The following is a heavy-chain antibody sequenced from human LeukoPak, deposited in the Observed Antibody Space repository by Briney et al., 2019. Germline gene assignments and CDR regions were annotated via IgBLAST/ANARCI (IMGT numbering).Heavy chain of an antibody. CDR2: IIPIFGTA. J-gene: IGHJ5*02. V-gene: IGHV1-69*01. CDR3: ARDLEIVVVPAAVNWFDP. CDR1: GGTFSSYA. D-gene: IGHD2-2*03. Sequence: SVKVSCKASGGTFSSYAISWVRQAPGQGLEWMGGIIPIFGTANYAQKFQGRVTITADESTSTAYMELRSLRSDDTAVYYCARDLEIVVVPAAVNWFDPWGQGTLVTVSS.